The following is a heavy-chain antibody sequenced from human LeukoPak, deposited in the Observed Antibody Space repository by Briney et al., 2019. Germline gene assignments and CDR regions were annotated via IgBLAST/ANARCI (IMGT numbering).Heavy chain of an antibody. CDR1: GFTFSSYA. Sequence: GGSLRLSCAASGFTFSSYAMHWVRQAPGKGLEWVAVISYDGSNKYYADSVKGRFTISRDNSKNTLYLQMNSLRAEDTAVYYCAKDSATYSSSWYVNYWGQGTLVTVSS. CDR3: AKDSATYSSSWYVNY. CDR2: ISYDGSNK. J-gene: IGHJ4*02. V-gene: IGHV3-30*04. D-gene: IGHD6-13*01.